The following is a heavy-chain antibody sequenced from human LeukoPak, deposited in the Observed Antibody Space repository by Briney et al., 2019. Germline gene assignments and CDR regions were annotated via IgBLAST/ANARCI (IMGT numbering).Heavy chain of an antibody. V-gene: IGHV4-59*01. CDR2: IYYSGST. CDR3: ARGGWYPESFQH. CDR1: GGSISSYY. Sequence: SGTLSLTCTVSGGSISSYYWNWIRQPPGKGLEWIGYIYYSGSTNYNPSLKSRVTISVDTSKNQFSLKLSSVTAADTAVYYCARGGWYPESFQHWGQGALVTVSS. D-gene: IGHD6-19*01. J-gene: IGHJ1*01.